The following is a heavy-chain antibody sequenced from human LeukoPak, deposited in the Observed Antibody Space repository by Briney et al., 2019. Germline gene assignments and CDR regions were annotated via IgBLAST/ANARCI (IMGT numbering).Heavy chain of an antibody. J-gene: IGHJ6*03. CDR2: ISSSSSYI. D-gene: IGHD5-12*01. Sequence: PGGSLRLSCAASGFTFSSYSMNWVRQAPGKGLEWVSSISSSSSYIYYADSVKGRFTISRDNAKNSLYLQMNSLRAEDTAVYYCARSSGYDYEGVYYYYYYMDVWGKGTTVTISS. V-gene: IGHV3-21*01. CDR1: GFTFSSYS. CDR3: ARSSGYDYEGVYYYYYYMDV.